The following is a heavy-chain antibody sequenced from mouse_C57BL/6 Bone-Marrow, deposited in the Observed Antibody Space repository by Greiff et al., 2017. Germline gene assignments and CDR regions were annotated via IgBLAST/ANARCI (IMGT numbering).Heavy chain of an antibody. J-gene: IGHJ2*01. CDR3: ASSNWDRVFDY. CDR2: IDPEDGET. CDR1: GFNIKDYY. V-gene: IGHV14-2*01. Sequence: VQLKESGAELVKPGASVKLSCTASGFNIKDYYMHWVKQRTEQGLEWIGRIDPEDGETKYAPNFQGKATITADTSSNTAYLQLSSLTSEDTAVYYGASSNWDRVFDYWGQGTTLTVSS. D-gene: IGHD4-1*01.